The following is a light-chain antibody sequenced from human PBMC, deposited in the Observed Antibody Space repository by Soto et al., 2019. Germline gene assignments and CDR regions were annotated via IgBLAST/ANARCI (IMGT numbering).Light chain of an antibody. CDR2: GNS. V-gene: IGLV1-40*01. J-gene: IGLJ3*02. Sequence: QSVLTQPPSVSGAPGQRVTISCTGSSSNIGAGYDVHWYQQLPGTAPKLLIYGNSNRPSGVPDRFSGPKSANTASLTISGLQAEDEADYYCCSYAGTYTLVFGGGTKVTVL. CDR3: CSYAGTYTLV. CDR1: SSNIGAGYD.